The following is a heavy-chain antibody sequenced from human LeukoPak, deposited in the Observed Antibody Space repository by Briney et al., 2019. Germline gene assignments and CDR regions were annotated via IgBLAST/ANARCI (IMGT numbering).Heavy chain of an antibody. CDR3: AKNLVVSDYAFDI. J-gene: IGHJ3*02. V-gene: IGHV3-30*02. D-gene: IGHD3-22*01. CDR1: GFTFSSYG. Sequence: PGRSLRLSCAASGFTFSSYGMHWVRQAPGKGLEWVAFIRYDGSNKYYADSVKGRFTISRDNSKNTLYLQMNSLRAEDTAVYYCAKNLVVSDYAFDIWGQGTMVTVSS. CDR2: IRYDGSNK.